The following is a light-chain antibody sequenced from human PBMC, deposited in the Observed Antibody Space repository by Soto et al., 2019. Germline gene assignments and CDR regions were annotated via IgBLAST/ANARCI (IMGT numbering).Light chain of an antibody. V-gene: IGKV3D-15*01. Sequence: EIAMTQSPVPLSASPGERVTLSCRASQSVNINFAWYQQRPGQAPRVLIYGASNRASGIPDSYSGSGSGTAFPLTISSLEPDDFALYYCQQYKDWPPLTFGGGTRVEIK. CDR3: QQYKDWPPLT. CDR1: QSVNIN. CDR2: GAS. J-gene: IGKJ4*01.